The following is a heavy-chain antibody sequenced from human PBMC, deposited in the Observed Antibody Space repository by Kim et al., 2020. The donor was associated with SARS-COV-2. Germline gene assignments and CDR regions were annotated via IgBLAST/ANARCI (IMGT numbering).Heavy chain of an antibody. CDR2: MNPNTGNT. CDR3: ARGKGKVSDPNWFDP. Sequence: ASVKVSCKASGYTFTSYDINWVRQATGRGLEWMGWMNPNTGNTGYAQNFQGRVTMTRDTSITTAYMELSSLRSDDTAVYYCARGKGKVSDPNWFDPWGQGTLVTVSS. J-gene: IGHJ5*02. V-gene: IGHV1-8*01. CDR1: GYTFTSYD.